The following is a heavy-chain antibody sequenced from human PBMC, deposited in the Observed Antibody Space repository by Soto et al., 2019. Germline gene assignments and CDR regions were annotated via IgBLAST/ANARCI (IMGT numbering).Heavy chain of an antibody. CDR3: ARGNTGQLGYYYYMDV. Sequence: NPSETLSLTRTVSGGSISSYYWSWIRQPPGKGLEWIGYIYYSGSTNYNPSLKSRVTISVDTSKNQFSLKLSSVTAADTAVYYCARGNTGQLGYYYYMDVWGKGTTVTVSS. V-gene: IGHV4-59*01. CDR2: IYYSGST. CDR1: GGSISSYY. D-gene: IGHD6-6*01. J-gene: IGHJ6*03.